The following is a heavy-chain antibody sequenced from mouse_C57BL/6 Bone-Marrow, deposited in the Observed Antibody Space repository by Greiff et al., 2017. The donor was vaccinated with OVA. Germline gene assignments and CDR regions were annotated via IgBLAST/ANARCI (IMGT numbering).Heavy chain of an antibody. CDR1: GYTFTSYW. J-gene: IGHJ3*01. CDR3: ARCANPEGPWFAD. D-gene: IGHD3-3*01. Sequence: VKLQQPGTELVKPGASVKLSCKASGYTFTSYWMHWVKQRPGQGLEWIGNINPSNGGTNYNEKFKSKATLTVDKSSSTAYMQLSSLTSEDSAVYYCARCANPEGPWFADWGQGTLVTVSA. V-gene: IGHV1-53*01. CDR2: INPSNGGT.